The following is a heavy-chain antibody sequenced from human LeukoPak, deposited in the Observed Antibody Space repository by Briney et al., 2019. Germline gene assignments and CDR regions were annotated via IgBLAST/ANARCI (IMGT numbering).Heavy chain of an antibody. V-gene: IGHV4-59*08. CDR3: ANSPPGDYGVGN. Sequence: SGTPSLTCNVSWGSIRNYYLGWVRPPPREGLGWLGYTHYTGETRSIPSVRSRLTMSTDTSKNQVSLTLSFVTAADTAVYYCANSPPGDYGVGNWGQGLLVTVSS. J-gene: IGHJ4*02. D-gene: IGHD3-16*01. CDR2: THYTGET. CDR1: WGSIRNYY.